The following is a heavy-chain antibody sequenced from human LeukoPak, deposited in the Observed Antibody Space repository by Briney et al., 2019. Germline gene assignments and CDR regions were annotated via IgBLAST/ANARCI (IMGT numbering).Heavy chain of an antibody. Sequence: GGSLRLSCAASGFTFSSYAMSWVRQAPGKGLEWISAISGSGGSTYYADSVKGRFTISRDNSKNTLYLQMNSLRAEDTAVYYCAGGDYGDEFDPWGQGTLVNVSS. J-gene: IGHJ5*02. V-gene: IGHV3-23*01. CDR3: AGGDYGDEFDP. D-gene: IGHD4-17*01. CDR2: ISGSGGST. CDR1: GFTFSSYA.